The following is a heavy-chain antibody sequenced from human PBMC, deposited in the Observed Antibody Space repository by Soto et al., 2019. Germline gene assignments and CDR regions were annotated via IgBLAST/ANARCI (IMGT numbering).Heavy chain of an antibody. J-gene: IGHJ2*01. D-gene: IGHD3-9*01. Sequence: QVQLQQWGAGPLRPLETLSLTCGVSGGSFRGYYWAWIRQSPGKGLELIGEINDRGSINYNPSLSTRLSISVDTAKNHYSLNLRSVTAPDTAVYYCARESHDILTGTPWVWSCVLWGRGTLVTVSS. CDR1: GGSFRGYY. V-gene: IGHV4-34*01. CDR3: ARESHDILTGTPWVWSCVL. CDR2: INDRGSI.